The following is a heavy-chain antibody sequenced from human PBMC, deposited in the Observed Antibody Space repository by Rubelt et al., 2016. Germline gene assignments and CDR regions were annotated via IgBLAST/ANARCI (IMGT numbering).Heavy chain of an antibody. J-gene: IGHJ3*02. V-gene: IGHV1-18*01. CDR1: GYTFSKDG. Sequence: QVQLVQSGAEGKKSGASVKVSCKASGYTFSKDGISWGRQAPGTGVEWRGWISGNSGDTKYAQKVQGRVTMTTDTSTSTAYMELTSLRSDDTAVYSCARATNWNYAFDIWGQGTMVTVSS. CDR3: ARATNWNYAFDI. D-gene: IGHD1-7*01. CDR2: ISGNSGDT.